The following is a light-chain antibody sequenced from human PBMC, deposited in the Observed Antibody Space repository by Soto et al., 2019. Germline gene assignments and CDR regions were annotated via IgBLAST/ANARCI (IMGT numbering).Light chain of an antibody. CDR1: AGPVTSGLW. V-gene: IGLV7-46*01. Sequence: QAVVTQEPSLTVSPGGTVTFTCGSSAGPVTSGLWPYWFQQKPGQAPRALIYDTNNKHSWTPARFSGSLLAGAFVLTLSGAQAEDEADSYSSFSYGGVVVFGGGTKLTVL. CDR2: DTN. CDR3: SFSYGGVVV. J-gene: IGLJ2*01.